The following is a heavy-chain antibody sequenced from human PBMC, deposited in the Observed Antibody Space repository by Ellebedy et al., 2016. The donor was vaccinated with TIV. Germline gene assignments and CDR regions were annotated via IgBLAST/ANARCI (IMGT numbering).Heavy chain of an antibody. J-gene: IGHJ6*02. V-gene: IGHV1-46*01. CDR2: INPSGGST. CDR3: ARDQGYQLQRHEYYHGMDV. D-gene: IGHD2-2*01. CDR1: GYILTDHH. Sequence: ASVKVSCXASGYILTDHHIHWVRQAPGQGLECMGIINPSGGSTTFAQKFQGRVTMTSDTSASTVYMELSSLRSEDTAVYYCARDQGYQLQRHEYYHGMDVWGQGTTVSVSS.